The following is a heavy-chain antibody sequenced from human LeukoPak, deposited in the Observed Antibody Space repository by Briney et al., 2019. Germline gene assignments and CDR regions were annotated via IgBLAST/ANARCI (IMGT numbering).Heavy chain of an antibody. CDR3: ARRHVEYSSSSDPYYFDY. V-gene: IGHV4-34*01. J-gene: IGHJ4*02. D-gene: IGHD6-6*01. CDR1: GGSFSGYY. Sequence: PSETLSLTCAVYGGSFSGYYWSWVRQPPGKGLEWIGEIYHSGSTNYNPSLKSRVTISVDKSKNQFSLKLSSVTAADTAVYYCARRHVEYSSSSDPYYFDYWGQGTLVTVSS. CDR2: IYHSGST.